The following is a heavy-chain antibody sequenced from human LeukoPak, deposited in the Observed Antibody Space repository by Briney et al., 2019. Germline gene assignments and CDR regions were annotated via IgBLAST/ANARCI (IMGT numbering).Heavy chain of an antibody. CDR1: GGTFSNYP. CDR3: ATHTGGYNYWWFDI. J-gene: IGHJ5*02. Sequence: SVKVSCKASGGTFSNYPIIWVRLAPGRGLECLGGIIPVYGTANYAQMIHGRITLTAQESTATAYMELRRLTSDDTAMYFSATHTGGYNYWWFDIWGQGTLVTVSS. CDR2: IIPVYGTA. V-gene: IGHV1-69*13. D-gene: IGHD5-24*01.